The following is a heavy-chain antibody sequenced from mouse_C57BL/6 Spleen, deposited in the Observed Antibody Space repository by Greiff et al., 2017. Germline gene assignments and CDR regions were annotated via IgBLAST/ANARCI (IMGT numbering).Heavy chain of an antibody. V-gene: IGHV5-12*01. D-gene: IGHD4-1*01. Sequence: EVHLVESGGGLVQPGGSLKLSCAASGFTFSDYYMYWVRQTPEKRLEWVAYISNGGGSTYYPDTVKGRFTISRDNAKNTLYLQMSRLKSEDTAMYYCARRVNWGYFDVWGTGTTVTVSS. CDR1: GFTFSDYY. J-gene: IGHJ1*03. CDR2: ISNGGGST. CDR3: ARRVNWGYFDV.